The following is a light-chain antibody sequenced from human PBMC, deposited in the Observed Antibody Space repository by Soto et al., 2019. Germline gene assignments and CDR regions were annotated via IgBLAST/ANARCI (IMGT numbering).Light chain of an antibody. CDR2: DTS. V-gene: IGKV3-11*01. J-gene: IGKJ4*01. CDR1: HGVSSY. Sequence: EIVLTQSPATLSLSPGERATLSCRASHGVSSYLAWYQQKPGQAPRLLMYDTSNRATDIPARFSGSGSGTDFTLTISSLEPEDFAVYYCQQRSNWPWTFGGGTKVEIK. CDR3: QQRSNWPWT.